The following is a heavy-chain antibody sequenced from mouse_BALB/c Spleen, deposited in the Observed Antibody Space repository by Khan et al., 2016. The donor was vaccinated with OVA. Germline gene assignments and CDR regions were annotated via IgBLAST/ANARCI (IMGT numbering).Heavy chain of an antibody. V-gene: IGHV1S81*02. CDR3: ARIKKTGATYFDY. J-gene: IGHJ2*01. D-gene: IGHD1-1*01. CDR2: TNPTNGST. Sequence: QVQLQQPGAELVKPGASVKMSCKASGYTFTSYWMHWVKQRLGQGLEWFAETNPTNGSTYYNEKFKSKATLTVDKSSSTAYMLLSGPTFEDSAVYYCARIKKTGATYFDYWGQGTTLTVSS. CDR1: GYTFTSYW.